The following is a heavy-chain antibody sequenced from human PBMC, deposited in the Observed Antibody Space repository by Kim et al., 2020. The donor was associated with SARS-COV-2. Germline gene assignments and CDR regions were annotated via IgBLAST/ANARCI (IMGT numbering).Heavy chain of an antibody. J-gene: IGHJ4*02. D-gene: IGHD5-12*01. Sequence: DSVKGRFTISRDNSKNTLYLQMNSLRAEDTAVYYCAKDRRGYSGYDSRDYWGQGTLVTVSS. CDR3: AKDRRGYSGYDSRDY. V-gene: IGHV3-23*01.